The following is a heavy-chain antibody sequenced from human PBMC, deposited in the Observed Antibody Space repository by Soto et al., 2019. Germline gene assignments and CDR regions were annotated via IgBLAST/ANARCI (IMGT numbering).Heavy chain of an antibody. V-gene: IGHV3-23*01. CDR2: ISGSGASM. D-gene: IGHD6-19*01. CDR3: AKGSTIHSSGVADFDI. Sequence: EVRLLESGGGLVQPGGTLRLSCAASFTFSSYVMSWVRQAPGRGLERLSGISGSGASMFYADTVRGRFTISRDNSENTLYLQMNPLRAEDTAVYYFAKGSTIHSSGVADFDIRGQGTMVP. J-gene: IGHJ3*02. CDR1: FTFSSYV.